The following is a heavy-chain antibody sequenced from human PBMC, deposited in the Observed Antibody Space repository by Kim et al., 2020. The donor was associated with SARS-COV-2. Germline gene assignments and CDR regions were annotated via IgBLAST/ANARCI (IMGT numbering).Heavy chain of an antibody. D-gene: IGHD2-2*01. J-gene: IGHJ6*02. V-gene: IGHV1-69*06. CDR1: GGTFSSYA. CDR3: ASDVVVPAAILTYTYYYGMDV. Sequence: SVKVSCKASGGTFSSYAISWVRQAPGQGLEWMGGIIPIFGTANYAQKFQGRVTITADKSTSTAYMELSSLRSEDTAVYYCASDVVVPAAILTYTYYYGMDVWGQGTTVTVSS. CDR2: IIPIFGTA.